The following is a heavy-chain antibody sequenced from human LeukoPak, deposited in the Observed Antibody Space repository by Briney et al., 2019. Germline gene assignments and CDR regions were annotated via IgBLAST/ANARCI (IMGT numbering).Heavy chain of an antibody. D-gene: IGHD6-19*01. J-gene: IGHJ4*02. V-gene: IGHV4-38-2*02. CDR1: GYSISSGCY. CDR2: IYHSGST. CDR3: ARVTYSSGSFDY. Sequence: SETLSLTCTVSGYSISSGCYWGWIRQPPGKGLEWIGSIYHSGSTYYNPSLKSRVTISVDTSKNQFSLKLSSVTAADTAVYYRARVTYSSGSFDYWGQGTLVTVSS.